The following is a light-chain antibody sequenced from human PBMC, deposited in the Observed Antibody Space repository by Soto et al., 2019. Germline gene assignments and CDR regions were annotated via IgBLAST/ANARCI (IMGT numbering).Light chain of an antibody. Sequence: QSALTQPASVSGSPGQSITISCTGTSSDVGRYNYVSWYKQYPGKAPKLIIYEVTIRPSGVSNHFSASKSGNTASLTISGLQPEDEADYYCSSYTSINTVIFGGGTKPTVL. J-gene: IGLJ2*01. CDR3: SSYTSINTVI. CDR2: EVT. CDR1: SSDVGRYNY. V-gene: IGLV2-14*01.